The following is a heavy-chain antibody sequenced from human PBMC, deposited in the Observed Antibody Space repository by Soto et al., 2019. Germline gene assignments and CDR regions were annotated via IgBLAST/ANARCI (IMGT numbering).Heavy chain of an antibody. J-gene: IGHJ6*03. CDR3: ARGLGYDFWSGYYPPRENYYYMDV. CDR2: IYPGDSDT. CDR1: GYSFTSYW. Sequence: GESLKISCKGSGYSFTSYWIGWVRQMPGKGLEWMGIIYPGDSDTRYSPSFQGQVTISADKSISTAYLQWSSLKASDTAMYYWARGLGYDFWSGYYPPRENYYYMDVWGKGTTVTVSS. V-gene: IGHV5-51*01. D-gene: IGHD3-3*01.